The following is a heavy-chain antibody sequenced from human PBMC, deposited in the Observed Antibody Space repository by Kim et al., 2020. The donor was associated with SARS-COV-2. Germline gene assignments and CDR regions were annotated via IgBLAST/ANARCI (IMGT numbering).Heavy chain of an antibody. V-gene: IGHV3-23*01. CDR1: GFTFSNYA. Sequence: GGSLRLSCAASGFTFSNYAMTWVRQAPGKGLEWVSAVSGSGGSTYYADSVKGRFTISRDNSKNTLYLQLNSLRAEETAVYYCTKGLTPLVVPGKPQYYYLCGLDVWGQGTTLTVSS. CDR3: TKGLTPLVVPGKPQYYYLCGLDV. D-gene: IGHD2-2*01. CDR2: VSGSGGST. J-gene: IGHJ6*02.